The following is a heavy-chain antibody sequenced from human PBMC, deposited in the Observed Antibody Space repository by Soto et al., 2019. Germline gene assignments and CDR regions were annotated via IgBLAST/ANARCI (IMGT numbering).Heavy chain of an antibody. CDR1: GFTFSSYA. D-gene: IGHD2-15*01. V-gene: IGHV3-23*01. Sequence: GSLRLSCAASGFTFSSYAMSWVRQAPGKGLEWVSAISGSGGSTYYADSVKGRFTISRDNSKNTLYLQMNSLRAEDTAVYYCAKSGRNRYCSGGSCAEIDYWGQGTLVTVSS. J-gene: IGHJ4*02. CDR3: AKSGRNRYCSGGSCAEIDY. CDR2: ISGSGGST.